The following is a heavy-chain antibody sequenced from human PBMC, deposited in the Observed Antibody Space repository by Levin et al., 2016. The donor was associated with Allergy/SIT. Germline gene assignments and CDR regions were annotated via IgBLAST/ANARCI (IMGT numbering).Heavy chain of an antibody. J-gene: IGHJ4*02. Sequence: WVRQAPGQGLEWMGWINPNSGGTNYAQKFQGWVTMTRDTSISTAYMELSRLRSDDTAVYYCAREGRDSGSHGLENWGQGTLVTVSS. V-gene: IGHV1-2*04. CDR2: INPNSGGT. CDR3: AREGRDSGSHGLEN. D-gene: IGHD1-26*01.